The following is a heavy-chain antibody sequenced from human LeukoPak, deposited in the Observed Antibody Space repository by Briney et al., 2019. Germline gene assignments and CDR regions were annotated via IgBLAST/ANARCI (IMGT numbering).Heavy chain of an antibody. CDR2: IIPIFGTA. Sequence: ASVEVSCKASGGTFSSYAISWVRQAPGQGLEWMGGIIPIFGTANYAQKFQGRVTITADKSTSTAYMELSSLRSEDTAVYYCARDPSYCGGDCSDYWGQGTLVTVSS. CDR3: ARDPSYCGGDCSDY. J-gene: IGHJ4*02. D-gene: IGHD2-21*02. CDR1: GGTFSSYA. V-gene: IGHV1-69*06.